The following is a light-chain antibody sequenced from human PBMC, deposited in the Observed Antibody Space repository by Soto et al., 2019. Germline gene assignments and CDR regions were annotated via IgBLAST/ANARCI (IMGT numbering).Light chain of an antibody. CDR3: FSHRSGDSHV. Sequence: QSALTQPASVSLSPGQSITISGTGTSSDIGAYNYVSWYQQYPGKAPKLMIYGVTNRPPGVSNRFSGSKTGNTASLTISGLQAEDEADYYCFSHRSGDSHVFGTGTKVTVL. CDR1: SSDIGAYNY. V-gene: IGLV2-14*01. CDR2: GVT. J-gene: IGLJ1*01.